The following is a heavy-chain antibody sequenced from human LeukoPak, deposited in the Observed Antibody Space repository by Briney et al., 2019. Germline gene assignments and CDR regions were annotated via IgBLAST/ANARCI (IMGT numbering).Heavy chain of an antibody. V-gene: IGHV3-11*05. D-gene: IGHD4-23*01. Sequence: PGGSLRLSCEVSGFTFSDHYMSWIRQAPGKRLEWVSYISSGSTYTNYADSVEGRFTISRDNAKNSLYLQMNSLRAQETAVYYCARGDYGGDYFDYWGQGTLVTVSS. CDR2: ISSGSTYT. CDR1: GFTFSDHY. J-gene: IGHJ4*02. CDR3: ARGDYGGDYFDY.